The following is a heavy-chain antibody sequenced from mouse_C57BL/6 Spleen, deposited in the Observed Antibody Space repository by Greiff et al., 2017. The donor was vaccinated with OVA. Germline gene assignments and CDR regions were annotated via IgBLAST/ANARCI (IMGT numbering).Heavy chain of an antibody. Sequence: VQLQQSGPELVKPGASVKISCKASGYTFTDYYMNWVKQSHGKSLEWIGDINPNNGGTSYNQKFKGKATLTVDKSSSTAYMELRSLTSEDSAVYYCARSPPYYRGAMDYWGQGTSVTVSS. D-gene: IGHD2-12*01. J-gene: IGHJ4*01. CDR2: INPNNGGT. CDR3: ARSPPYYRGAMDY. CDR1: GYTFTDYY. V-gene: IGHV1-26*01.